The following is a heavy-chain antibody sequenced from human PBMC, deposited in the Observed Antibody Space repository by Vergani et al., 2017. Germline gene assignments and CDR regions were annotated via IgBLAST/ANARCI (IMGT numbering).Heavy chain of an antibody. CDR2: IYTSGST. J-gene: IGHJ6*03. V-gene: IGHV4-61*02. Sequence: QVQLQESGPGLVKPSQTLSLTCTVSGGPISSGSYYWSWIRQPAGKGLEWIGRIYTSGSTNYNPSLKSRVTISVDTSKNQFSLKLSSVTAADPAVYYCARTQSTKFWSGYYMDVWGKGTTVTVSS. CDR1: GGPISSGSYY. CDR3: ARTQSTKFWSGYYMDV. D-gene: IGHD3-3*01.